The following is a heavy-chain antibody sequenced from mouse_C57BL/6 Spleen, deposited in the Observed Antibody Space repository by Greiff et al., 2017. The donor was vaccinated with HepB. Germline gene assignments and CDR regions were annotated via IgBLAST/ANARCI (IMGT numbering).Heavy chain of an antibody. J-gene: IGHJ2*01. CDR3: ARQGAFMNDYDPDFEDY. D-gene: IGHD2-4*01. V-gene: IGHV1-55*01. CDR1: GYTFTSYW. CDR2: IYPGSGST. Sequence: QVQLQQPGAELVKPGASVKMSCKASGYTFTSYWITWVKQRPGQGLEWIGDIYPGSGSTNYNEKFKSKATLTVDTSSSTAYMQLSSLTSEDSAVYYGARQGAFMNDYDPDFEDYWGQGTTLTVSS.